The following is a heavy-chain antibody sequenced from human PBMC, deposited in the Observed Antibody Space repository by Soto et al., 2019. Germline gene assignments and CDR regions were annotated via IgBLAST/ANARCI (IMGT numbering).Heavy chain of an antibody. CDR2: IIPIFGTA. CDR1: GGTFSSYA. D-gene: IGHD3-22*01. Sequence: GASVKVSCKASGGTFSSYAISWVRQAPGQGLEWMGGIIPIFGTANYAQKFQGGVTITADESTSTDYIEMSSLRSEDTAVYYCARGGFRDYYDSSGYSLDYWGQGTLVTVSS. J-gene: IGHJ4*02. V-gene: IGHV1-69*13. CDR3: ARGGFRDYYDSSGYSLDY.